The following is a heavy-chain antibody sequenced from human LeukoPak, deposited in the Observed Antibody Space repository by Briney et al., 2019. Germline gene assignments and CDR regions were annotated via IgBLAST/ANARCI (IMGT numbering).Heavy chain of an antibody. J-gene: IGHJ2*01. V-gene: IGHV4-39*07. Sequence: SETLSLTRTVSGGSISSSSYYWAWIRQPPGKGLEWIGSIYYSGNTYYKSSLKSRVTIAVDTSKNQFSLKLNSVTAADTAVYYCARGPLGAMVDLWGRGTLVTVSS. D-gene: IGHD2-2*01. CDR3: ARGPLGAMVDL. CDR1: GGSISSSSYY. CDR2: IYYSGNT.